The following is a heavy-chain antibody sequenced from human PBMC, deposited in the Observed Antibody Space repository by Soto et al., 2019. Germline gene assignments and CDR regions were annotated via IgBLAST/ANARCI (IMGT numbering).Heavy chain of an antibody. D-gene: IGHD3-22*01. CDR1: DGSMNSDSSY. CDR3: ARLGGYVSVGYYYLWDS. V-gene: IGHV4-39*01. J-gene: IGHJ4*02. Sequence: SETLSLTCRVSDGSMNSDSSYWVWIRQPPGQGLEWIGGINHSGSTYHNLSLKGRVTMSVDASRNQFSLKLTSMTAADTAVYYCARLGGYVSVGYYYLWDSWGQGTLVTVSS. CDR2: INHSGST.